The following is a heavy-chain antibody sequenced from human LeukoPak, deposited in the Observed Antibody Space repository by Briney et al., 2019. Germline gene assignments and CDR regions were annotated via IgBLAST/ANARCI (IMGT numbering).Heavy chain of an antibody. CDR2: INHSGST. CDR3: ARGPSRYYYDSSGYYYVRDYYFDY. V-gene: IGHV4-34*01. D-gene: IGHD3-22*01. J-gene: IGHJ4*02. CDR1: GFTVSSNY. Sequence: GSLRLSCAASGFTVSSNYMSWVRQAPGKGLEWIGEINHSGSTNYNPSLKSRVTISVDTSKNQFSLKLSSVTAADTAVYYCARGPSRYYYDSSGYYYVRDYYFDYWGQGTLVTVSS.